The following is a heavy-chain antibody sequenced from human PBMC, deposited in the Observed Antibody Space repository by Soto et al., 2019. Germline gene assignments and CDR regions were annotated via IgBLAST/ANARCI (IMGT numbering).Heavy chain of an antibody. J-gene: IGHJ4*02. CDR1: GGSFSGYY. D-gene: IGHD3-10*01. Sequence: SETLSLTCAVYGGSFSGYYWSWIRQPPGKGLEWIGEINHSGSTNYNPSLKSRVTISVDTSKNRFSLKLSSVTAADTAVYYCAGRVWFGELLFDYWGQGTLVTVSS. V-gene: IGHV4-34*01. CDR3: AGRVWFGELLFDY. CDR2: INHSGST.